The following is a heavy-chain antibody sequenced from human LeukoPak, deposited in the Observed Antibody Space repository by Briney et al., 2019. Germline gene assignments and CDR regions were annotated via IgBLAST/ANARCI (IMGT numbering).Heavy chain of an antibody. CDR2: IYYGGST. J-gene: IGHJ4*02. CDR1: GGSISSYY. Sequence: SETLSLTCTVSGGSISSYYWSWIRQPPGKGLEWIGYIYYGGSTNYNPSLKSRVTISVDTSKNQFSLKLSSVTAADTAVYYCARHMNYYDSSGYYSFDYWGQGTLVTVSS. D-gene: IGHD3-22*01. CDR3: ARHMNYYDSSGYYSFDY. V-gene: IGHV4-59*08.